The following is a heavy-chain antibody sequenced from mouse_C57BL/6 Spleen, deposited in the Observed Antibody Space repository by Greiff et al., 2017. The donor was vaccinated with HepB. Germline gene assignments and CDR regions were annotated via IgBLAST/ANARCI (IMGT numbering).Heavy chain of an antibody. V-gene: IGHV1-50*01. D-gene: IGHD2-5*01. CDR1: GYTFTSYW. CDR2: IDPSDSYA. Sequence: QVQLQQPGAELVKPGASVKLSCKASGYTFTSYWMQWVKQRPGQGLERTGEIDPSDSYANYNQKFKGKATLTVDTYSSTAYMQLSSLTSEDSAVYYCSSYYSNYGAGFAYWNQGALVTVSA. CDR3: SSYYSNYGAGFAY. J-gene: IGHJ3*01.